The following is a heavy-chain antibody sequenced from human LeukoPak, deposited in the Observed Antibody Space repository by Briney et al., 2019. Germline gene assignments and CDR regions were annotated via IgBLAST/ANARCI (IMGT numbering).Heavy chain of an antibody. Sequence: GGSLRLSCAASGFSFSDAWMTWVRQAPGKGLEWVARIKSKTAGGTTDYAAPVKGRFTISRDDSIHTLYLQMDSPEAEDTAVYYCTTPPDWGQGTLVTVSS. J-gene: IGHJ4*02. CDR1: GFSFSDAW. V-gene: IGHV3-15*01. CDR3: TTPPD. CDR2: IKSKTAGGTT.